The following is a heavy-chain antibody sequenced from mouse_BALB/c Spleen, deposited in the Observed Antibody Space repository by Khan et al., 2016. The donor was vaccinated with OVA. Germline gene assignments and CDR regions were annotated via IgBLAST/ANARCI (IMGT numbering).Heavy chain of an antibody. D-gene: IGHD2-4*01. CDR1: GYTFRTYY. J-gene: IGHJ4*01. CDR3: ARDDYFVGDAMDY. Sequence: VQLQESGPELVKPGASVRISCKASGYTFRTYYIHWVKQRPGQGLEWIGWIYPGNVNTKYNERFKGKATLTADKSSSTAYIHLSSLTSEDSAVYFCARDDYFVGDAMDYWGQGSSVTVSS. V-gene: IGHV1S56*01. CDR2: IYPGNVNT.